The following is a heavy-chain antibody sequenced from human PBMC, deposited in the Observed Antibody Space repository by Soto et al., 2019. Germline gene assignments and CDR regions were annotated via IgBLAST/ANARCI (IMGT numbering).Heavy chain of an antibody. CDR1: GFTFSSYG. V-gene: IGHV3-30*18. CDR2: VSAGGETT. J-gene: IGHJ4*02. Sequence: QVQLAESGAGVVQPGRSMRLSCAGSGFTFSSYGTHWVRQAPGKGLEWVAVVSAGGETTYYADSVNGRFTISSDNSQNTMYRHMNSISPEHTAVHYCAKEGDIVVGPVAGPLASSFDRWGQGVLVTGSS. D-gene: IGHD2-2*01. CDR3: AKEGDIVVGPVAGPLASSFDR.